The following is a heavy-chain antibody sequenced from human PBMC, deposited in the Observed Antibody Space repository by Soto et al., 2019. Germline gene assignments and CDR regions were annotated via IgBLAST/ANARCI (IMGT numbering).Heavy chain of an antibody. CDR2: IYYKSRWYN. CDR3: ARDSGYDHDPTYYYGMDV. V-gene: IGHV6-1*01. J-gene: IGHJ6*02. Sequence: SQTLSLTCAISGDTVSTNTAAWNWIRQSPSRGLEWLGRIYYKSRWYNDYSESLKSRIAIIPDTSRNQFSLQLNSVIPEDTAVYYCARDSGYDHDPTYYYGMDVWGQGTKVTVSS. CDR1: GDTVSTNTAA. D-gene: IGHD5-12*01.